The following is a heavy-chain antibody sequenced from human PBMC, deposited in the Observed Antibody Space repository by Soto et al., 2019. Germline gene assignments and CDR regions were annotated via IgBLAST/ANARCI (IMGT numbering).Heavy chain of an antibody. V-gene: IGHV3-23*01. CDR2: ITGNGENT. J-gene: IGHJ4*02. CDR3: AKVDCASSGCRWIDY. D-gene: IGHD2-2*01. Sequence: GGSLRLSCAGSGFTFINHAMNWVRQAPGKGLEWVTSITGNGENTNYADSVKGRFTISRDNSKNTLFLQMNSLRAEDTAVYYCAKVDCASSGCRWIDYWGQGPPVTVSS. CDR1: GFTFINHA.